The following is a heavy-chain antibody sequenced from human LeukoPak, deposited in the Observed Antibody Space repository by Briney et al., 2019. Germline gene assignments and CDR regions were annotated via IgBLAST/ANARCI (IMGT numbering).Heavy chain of an antibody. CDR2: IYYNGST. J-gene: IGHJ4*02. V-gene: IGHV4-39*01. Sequence: SETLSLTCTVSGGSISSSSYYWGWIRQPPGKGLEWIGSIYYNGSTYYNPSLKSRVTISVDTSKNQFSLKLSSVTAADTAVYYCARSYCTNGVCYSSAIYYFDYWGQGTLVTVSS. CDR3: ARSYCTNGVCYSSAIYYFDY. D-gene: IGHD2-8*01. CDR1: GGSISSSSYY.